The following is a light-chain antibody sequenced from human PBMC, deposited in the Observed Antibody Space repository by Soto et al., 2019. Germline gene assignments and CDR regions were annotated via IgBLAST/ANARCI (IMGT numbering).Light chain of an antibody. CDR1: RCDIGAYNV. V-gene: IGLV2-14*01. J-gene: IGLJ3*02. CDR2: EDR. CDR3: HSYDTRISLM. Sequence: QSVLTQPPSVSGSPGQWITISCAGTRCDIGAYNVVSWYQQLPGKAPQLLFYEDRNRPSGIPLRFSASKSGNTASLAISGLQAEDEADYYCHSYDTRISLMFGGGTKLTVL.